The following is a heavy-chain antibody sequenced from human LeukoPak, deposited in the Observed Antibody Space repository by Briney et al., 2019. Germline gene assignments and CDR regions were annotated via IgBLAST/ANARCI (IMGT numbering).Heavy chain of an antibody. CDR3: ARANSIFGVVMDI. J-gene: IGHJ3*02. CDR1: GGSISSSSYY. CDR2: IYYSGST. Sequence: SETLSLTCIVSGGSISSSSYYWSWIRQPPGKGLEWIGYIYYSGSTYYNPSLKSRVTISVDTSKNQFSLKLSSVTAADTAVYYCARANSIFGVVMDIWGQGTMVTVSS. D-gene: IGHD3-3*01. V-gene: IGHV4-30-4*08.